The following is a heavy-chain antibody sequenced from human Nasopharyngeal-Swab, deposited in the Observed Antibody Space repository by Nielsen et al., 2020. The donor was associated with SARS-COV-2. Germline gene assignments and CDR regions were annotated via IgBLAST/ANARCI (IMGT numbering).Heavy chain of an antibody. V-gene: IGHV3-33*01. D-gene: IGHD3-9*01. CDR3: ARDLADILTGCHWGQGMDV. J-gene: IGHJ6*02. CDR2: IWYDGSNK. Sequence: VRQAPGKGLEWVAVIWYDGSNKYYADSVKGRFTISRDNSKNTLYLQMNSLRAEDTAVYYCARDLADILTGCHWGQGMDVWGQGTTVTVSS.